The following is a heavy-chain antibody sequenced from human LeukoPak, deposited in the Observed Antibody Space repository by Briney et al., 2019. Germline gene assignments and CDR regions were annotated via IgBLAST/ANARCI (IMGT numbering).Heavy chain of an antibody. J-gene: IGHJ6*03. CDR1: RFTFSSYG. V-gene: IGHV3-64*01. Sequence: GGTLRLTCAASRFTFSSYGMSWVRQAPGKGLEYVSAISSNGGSTYYVNSVKGRFTISRDNSKNTLYLQMGSLRAEDMAVYYCARGFHDSGSYFYYYMDVWGKGTTVTVSS. CDR2: ISSNGGST. D-gene: IGHD1-1*01. CDR3: ARGFHDSGSYFYYYMDV.